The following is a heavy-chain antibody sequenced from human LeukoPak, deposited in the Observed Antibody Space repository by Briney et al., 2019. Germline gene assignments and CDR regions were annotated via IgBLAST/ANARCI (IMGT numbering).Heavy chain of an antibody. J-gene: IGHJ5*02. Sequence: PSQTLSLTCAVSGGSISSGGYSWSWIRQPPGKGLEWIGYIYHSGSTYYNPSLKSRVTISVDRSKNQFSLKLSSVTAADTAVYYCARLIAAAGPNWFDPWGQGTLVTVSS. V-gene: IGHV4-30-2*01. D-gene: IGHD6-13*01. CDR3: ARLIAAAGPNWFDP. CDR2: IYHSGST. CDR1: GGSISSGGYS.